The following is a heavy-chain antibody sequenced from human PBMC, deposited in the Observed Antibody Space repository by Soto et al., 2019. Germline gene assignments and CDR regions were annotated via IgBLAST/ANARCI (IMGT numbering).Heavy chain of an antibody. CDR1: GAALNSGNYY. V-gene: IGHV4-31*03. CDR2: IYVTGAV. J-gene: IGHJ5*02. Sequence: SETLSLTCSVSGAALNSGNYYWSWIRQVPGKGLEWIGHIYVTGAVDYNPSLRDRITISQDTSERQFSLNLRLVTAADTAVYYCARLRIATNNYKCFDPWGQGTQVPVSS. CDR3: ARLRIATNNYKCFDP. D-gene: IGHD2-21*01.